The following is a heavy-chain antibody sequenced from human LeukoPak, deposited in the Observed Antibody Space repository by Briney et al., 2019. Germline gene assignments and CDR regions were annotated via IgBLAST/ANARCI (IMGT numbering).Heavy chain of an antibody. Sequence: PSETLSLTCAVYGGSFSGYYWSWIRQPPGKGLEWIGEINHSGSTNYNPSLKSRVTISVDTSKNQFSLKLSSVTAADTAVYYCARGRQVVVVPAAIFVSGYYYYYGMDVWGQGTTVTVSS. CDR2: INHSGST. V-gene: IGHV4-34*01. CDR3: ARGRQVVVVPAAIFVSGYYYYYGMDV. CDR1: GGSFSGYY. J-gene: IGHJ6*02. D-gene: IGHD2-2*02.